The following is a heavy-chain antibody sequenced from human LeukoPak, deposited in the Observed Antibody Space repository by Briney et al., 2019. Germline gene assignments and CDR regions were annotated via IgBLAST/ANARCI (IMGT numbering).Heavy chain of an antibody. CDR2: INHSGST. CDR3: ARGIAVAGSDDFDY. D-gene: IGHD6-19*01. V-gene: IGHV4-34*01. Sequence: SETLSLTCAVYGGSFSGYYWSWIRQPPGKGLEWIGEINHSGSTNYNPSLKSRVTISVDTSKNQFSLKLSSVTAADTAVYYCARGIAVAGSDDFDYWGQGTLVTVSS. CDR1: GGSFSGYY. J-gene: IGHJ4*02.